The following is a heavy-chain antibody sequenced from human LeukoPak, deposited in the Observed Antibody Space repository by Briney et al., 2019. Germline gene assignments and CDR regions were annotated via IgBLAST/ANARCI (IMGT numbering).Heavy chain of an antibody. Sequence: SETLSLTCAVSGVAISRGGYAWNWIRQPPGKGLEWIAYIYHSGTSYYNPSLKSRATISVDTSKNQFSLKLSSVTAADTAVYYCVRGRYSSGWFKDKNWFDPWGQGIPVTVSS. V-gene: IGHV4-30-4*07. J-gene: IGHJ5*02. CDR3: VRGRYSSGWFKDKNWFDP. CDR1: GVAISRGGYA. D-gene: IGHD6-19*01. CDR2: IYHSGTS.